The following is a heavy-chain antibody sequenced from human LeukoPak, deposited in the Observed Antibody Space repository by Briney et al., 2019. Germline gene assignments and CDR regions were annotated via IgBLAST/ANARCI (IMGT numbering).Heavy chain of an antibody. V-gene: IGHV1-69*04. Sequence: PQASVKVSCKASGGTFSSYAISWVRQAPGQGLEWMGRIIPIFGIANYAQKFQGRVTITADKSTSTAYMELGSLRSEDTAVYYCAREAYDSSGANFDYWGQGTLVTVSS. CDR3: AREAYDSSGANFDY. CDR1: GGTFSSYA. J-gene: IGHJ4*02. D-gene: IGHD3-22*01. CDR2: IIPIFGIA.